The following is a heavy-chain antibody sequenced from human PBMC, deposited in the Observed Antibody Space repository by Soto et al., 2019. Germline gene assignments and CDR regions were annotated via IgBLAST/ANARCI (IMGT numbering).Heavy chain of an antibody. V-gene: IGHV3-21*01. CDR1: GFTFSSYS. J-gene: IGHJ2*01. CDR2: ISSSSSYI. Sequence: VGSLRLSCADSGFTFSSYSMNWVRQAPGKGLEWVSSISSSSSYIYYADSVEGRFTISRDNAKNSLYLQMNSLRAEDTAVYYCAREGDYGDYYFDLWGRGTLVTVSS. D-gene: IGHD4-17*01. CDR3: AREGDYGDYYFDL.